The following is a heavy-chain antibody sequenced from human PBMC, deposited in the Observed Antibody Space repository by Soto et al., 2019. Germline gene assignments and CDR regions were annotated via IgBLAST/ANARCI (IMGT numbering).Heavy chain of an antibody. CDR1: GFTFSNHA. Sequence: LRLSCATSGFTFSNHAFHWVRQAPGKGLEWVAVISYDGGSKFYADSVKGRFTISRDNSKDTLYLQMNSLRPEDTAVYYCARGIQLWLRLFDYWGQGTVVTVYS. CDR3: ARGIQLWLRLFDY. V-gene: IGHV3-30-3*01. D-gene: IGHD5-18*01. J-gene: IGHJ4*02. CDR2: ISYDGGSK.